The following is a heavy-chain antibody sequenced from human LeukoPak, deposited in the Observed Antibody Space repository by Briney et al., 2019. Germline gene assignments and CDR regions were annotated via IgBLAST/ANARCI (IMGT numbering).Heavy chain of an antibody. D-gene: IGHD3-16*01. J-gene: IGHJ6*02. CDR2: INPNSGGT. Sequence: ASVKVSCKASGNTFTVYYMHWVRQAPGQGLEWMGWINPNSGGTNYAQKFQGRVTMTRDTSISTAYMELRQHRSDGKAVYYCSSDFGYYGMDVWGQGTTVTVSS. CDR1: GNTFTVYY. V-gene: IGHV1-2*02. CDR3: SSDFGYYGMDV.